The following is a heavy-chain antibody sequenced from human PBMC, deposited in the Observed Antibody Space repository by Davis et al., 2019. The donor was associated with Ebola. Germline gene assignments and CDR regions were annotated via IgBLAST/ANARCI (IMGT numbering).Heavy chain of an antibody. V-gene: IGHV3-23*01. Sequence: GESLKISCAASGFTFSSSAMSWVRQAPGKGLEWVSSISGSGGSTYYADSVKGRFTISRDNAKNSLYLQMNSLRDEDTAVYYCAGEVLASFDYWGQGTLVTVSS. CDR1: GFTFSSSA. J-gene: IGHJ4*02. D-gene: IGHD4/OR15-4a*01. CDR3: AGEVLASFDY. CDR2: ISGSGGST.